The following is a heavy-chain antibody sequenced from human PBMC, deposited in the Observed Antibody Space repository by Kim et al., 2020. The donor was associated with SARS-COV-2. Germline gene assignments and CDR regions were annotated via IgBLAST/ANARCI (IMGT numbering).Heavy chain of an antibody. V-gene: IGHV3-7*01. D-gene: IGHD3-10*01. CDR1: GFTFSSSG. Sequence: GGSLRLSCAASGFTFSSSGMTWVRQAPGKGLEWVSNIKQDESEKNYVDSSKGRFSISRDNAKNSLYLQMNSLRVEDTAVYYCVKGGWFGLSWGQGILVTVSS. J-gene: IGHJ5*02. CDR2: IKQDESEK. CDR3: VKGGWFGLS.